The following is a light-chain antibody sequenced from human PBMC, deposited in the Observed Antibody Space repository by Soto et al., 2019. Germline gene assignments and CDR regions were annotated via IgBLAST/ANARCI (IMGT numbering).Light chain of an antibody. CDR3: QQYSSYWT. V-gene: IGKV1-5*01. J-gene: IGKJ1*01. Sequence: EIQMTQSPSTLSASVGDRVTITCRASQSITNWVAWYQQKPGKAPKLLIYDVSNLESGVPSRFSGSGSGTEFTLTIRSLRPDDFASYYCQQYSSYWTFGQGTKVDIK. CDR2: DVS. CDR1: QSITNW.